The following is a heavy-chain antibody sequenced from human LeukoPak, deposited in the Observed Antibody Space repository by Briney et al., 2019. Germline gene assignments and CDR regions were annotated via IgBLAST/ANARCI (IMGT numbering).Heavy chain of an antibody. V-gene: IGHV5-51*01. D-gene: IGHD6-13*01. CDR2: IYPGDPDT. J-gene: IGHJ5*02. CDR3: ARRGVEQQLVRNWFDP. Sequence: GESLKIPCKGSGYSFTSYWIGWVRQMPGKGLEWMGIIYPGDPDTRYSPSFQGQVTISADKSISTAYLQWSSLKASDTAMYYCARRGVEQQLVRNWFDPWGQGTLVTVSS. CDR1: GYSFTSYW.